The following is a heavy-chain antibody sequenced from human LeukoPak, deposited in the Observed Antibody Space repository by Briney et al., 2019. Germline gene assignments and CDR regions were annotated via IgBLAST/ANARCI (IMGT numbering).Heavy chain of an antibody. D-gene: IGHD3-22*01. Sequence: PSETLSLTCTVSGDSISSYYWSWVRQAPGKGLEWVSAISGSGGSTYYADSVKGRFTISRDNSKNTLYLQMNSLRAEDTAVYYCAKGEDYYDSSGQLDYWGQGTLVTVSS. V-gene: IGHV3-23*01. CDR1: GDSISSYY. J-gene: IGHJ4*02. CDR3: AKGEDYYDSSGQLDY. CDR2: ISGSGGST.